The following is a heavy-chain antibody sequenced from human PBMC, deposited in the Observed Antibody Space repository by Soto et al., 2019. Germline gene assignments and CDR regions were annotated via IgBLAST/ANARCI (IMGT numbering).Heavy chain of an antibody. D-gene: IGHD2-15*01. V-gene: IGHV2-5*02. Sequence: QITLKASGPPLVRPAQTLTLTCAFSGFSLTTTRMGVAWIRQPPGKALEWLALIYWDDDKRYSPSLKTRLTVSKDTSTNRVVLTITNISPDDTGTYFCAHAGDFDLLSFDRWGPGTLVTVSS. J-gene: IGHJ4*02. CDR3: AHAGDFDLLSFDR. CDR1: GFSLTTTRMG. CDR2: IYWDDDK.